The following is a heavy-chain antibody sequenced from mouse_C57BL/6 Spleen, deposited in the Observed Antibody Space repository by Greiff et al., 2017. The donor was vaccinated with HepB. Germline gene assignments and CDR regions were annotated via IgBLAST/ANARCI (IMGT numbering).Heavy chain of an antibody. CDR2: ISDGGSYT. D-gene: IGHD1-1*01. Sequence: EVQLKESGGGLVKPGGSLKLSCAASGFTFSSYAMSWVRQTPEKRLEWVATISDGGSYTYYPDNVKGRFTISRGNAKNNLYLQMSHLKSEDTAMYYCARGYYYGSSLYWYFDVWGTGTTVTVSS. V-gene: IGHV5-4*01. J-gene: IGHJ1*03. CDR1: GFTFSSYA. CDR3: ARGYYYGSSLYWYFDV.